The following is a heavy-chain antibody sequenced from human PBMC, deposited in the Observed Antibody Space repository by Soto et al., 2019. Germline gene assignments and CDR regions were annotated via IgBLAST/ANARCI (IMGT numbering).Heavy chain of an antibody. CDR2: IYSGGST. J-gene: IGHJ6*02. Sequence: EVQLVESGGGLVQPGGSLRLSCAASGFTVSSNYMSWVRQAPGKGLEWVSVIYSGGSTYYADSVKGRFTISRDNSKNTLYLQMNSLRVEDTAVSYCARATSKYYYGMDVWGQGTTVTVSS. V-gene: IGHV3-66*01. CDR1: GFTVSSNY. CDR3: ARATSKYYYGMDV.